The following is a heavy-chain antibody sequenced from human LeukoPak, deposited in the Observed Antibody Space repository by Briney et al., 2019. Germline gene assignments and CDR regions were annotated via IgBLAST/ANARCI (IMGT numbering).Heavy chain of an antibody. CDR3: ARQQKRWLQLNAFDI. Sequence: GESLKISCKGSGYSFTSYWIGWVRQMPGKGLKWMGIIQPGDTDTRYSPSFQGQVSISADKSISTAYLQWSSLKASDTAMYYCARQQKRWLQLNAFDIWGQGTMVTVSS. J-gene: IGHJ3*02. V-gene: IGHV5-51*01. D-gene: IGHD5-24*01. CDR1: GYSFTSYW. CDR2: IQPGDTDT.